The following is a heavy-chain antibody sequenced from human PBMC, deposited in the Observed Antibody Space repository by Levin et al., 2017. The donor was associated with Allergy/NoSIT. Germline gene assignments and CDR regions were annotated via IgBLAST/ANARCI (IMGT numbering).Heavy chain of an antibody. CDR1: GYTFRVYV. D-gene: IGHD6-19*01. CDR3: ARDLGTGWYDNAFEI. V-gene: IGHV1-18*01. J-gene: IGHJ3*02. CDR2: ISPNNGHT. Sequence: ASVKVSCKASGYTFRVYVIIWVRQAPGAGLEWLGWISPNNGHTKVSHKVQGRVTMTTDASTTTAYLDIRSLTSDDTAVYYCARDLGTGWYDNAFEIWGQGTLVSVSS.